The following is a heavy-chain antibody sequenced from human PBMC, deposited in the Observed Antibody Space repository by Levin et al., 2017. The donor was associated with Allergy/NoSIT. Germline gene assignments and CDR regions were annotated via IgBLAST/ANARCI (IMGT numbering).Heavy chain of an antibody. J-gene: IGHJ2*01. D-gene: IGHD3-10*01. CDR3: ARHRRASWYFDI. CDR1: GGSISSSSYY. CDR2: IHYSEST. Sequence: PSETLSLTCTVSGGSISSSSYYWGWIRQPPGKGLEWIGSIHYSESTYYNPSLKSRVTVSIDTSKNDFFLKLTSVTAADTAVYYCARHRRASWYFDIWGRGTLVTVSS. V-gene: IGHV4-39*01.